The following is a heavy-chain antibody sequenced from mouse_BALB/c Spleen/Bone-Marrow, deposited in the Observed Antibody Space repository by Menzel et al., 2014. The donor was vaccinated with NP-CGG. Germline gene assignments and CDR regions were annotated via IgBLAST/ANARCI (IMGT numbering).Heavy chain of an antibody. D-gene: IGHD1-2*01. J-gene: IGHJ2*01. V-gene: IGHV5-12-2*01. CDR1: GFTFSSYT. CDR2: ISNGGGST. Sequence: EVQLVESGGGLVQPGGSLKLSCAASGFTFSSYTMSWVRQTPEKRLEWVAYISNGGGSTYYPDTVKGRFTISRDNAKNTLYPQMSSLKSEDTAMYYCARRSAATYYFDYWGQGTTLTVSS. CDR3: ARRSAATYYFDY.